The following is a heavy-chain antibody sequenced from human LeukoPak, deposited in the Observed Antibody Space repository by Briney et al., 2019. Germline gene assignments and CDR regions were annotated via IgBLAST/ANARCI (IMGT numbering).Heavy chain of an antibody. D-gene: IGHD4-17*01. CDR3: ASHPNYGDYAVNGMDV. V-gene: IGHV1-69*13. CDR2: IIPIFGTA. J-gene: IGHJ6*02. Sequence: ASLKVSCKASGGTFSSYAISWVRQAPGQGLEWMGGIIPIFGTANYAQKFQGRVTITADESTSTAYMELSSLRSEDTAVYYCASHPNYGDYAVNGMDVWGQGTTVTVSS. CDR1: GGTFSSYA.